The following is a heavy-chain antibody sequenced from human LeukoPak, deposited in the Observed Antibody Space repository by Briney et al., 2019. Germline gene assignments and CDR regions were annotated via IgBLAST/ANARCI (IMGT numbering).Heavy chain of an antibody. CDR1: GGSISSYY. V-gene: IGHV4-59*01. Sequence: SETLSLTCTVSGGSISSYYWSWIRQPPGKGLEWIGYIYYSGGTNYNPSLKSRVTISVDTSKNQFSLKLSSVTAADTAVYYCARGGSAYDSSGYYAFDVWGQGTMVTVSS. D-gene: IGHD3-22*01. CDR2: IYYSGGT. J-gene: IGHJ3*01. CDR3: ARGGSAYDSSGYYAFDV.